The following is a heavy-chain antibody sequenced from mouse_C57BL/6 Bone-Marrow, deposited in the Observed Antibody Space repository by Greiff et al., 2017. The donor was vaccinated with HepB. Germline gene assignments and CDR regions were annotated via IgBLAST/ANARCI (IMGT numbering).Heavy chain of an antibody. CDR2: IYPRSGNT. CDR1: GYTFTSYG. V-gene: IGHV1-81*01. CDR3: ARRVWLLRDY. D-gene: IGHD2-3*01. Sequence: VKVVESGAELARPGASVKLSCKASGYTFTSYGISWVKQRTGQGLEWIGEIYPRSGNTYYNEKFKGKATLTADKSSSTAYMELRSLTSEDSAVYFCARRVWLLRDYWGQGTTLTVSS. J-gene: IGHJ2*01.